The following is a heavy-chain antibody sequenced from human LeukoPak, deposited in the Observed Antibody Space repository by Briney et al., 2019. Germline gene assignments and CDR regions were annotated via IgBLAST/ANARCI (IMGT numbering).Heavy chain of an antibody. J-gene: IGHJ4*02. Sequence: LRLSCAASGFTFSSYAMSWIRQPPGKGLEWIGYIYHSGSTYYNPSLKSRVTISVDRSKNQFSLKLSSVTAADTAVYYCARDRRGPLDYWGQGTLVTVSS. V-gene: IGHV4-30-2*01. CDR2: IYHSGST. CDR3: ARDRRGPLDY. CDR1: GFTFSSYA.